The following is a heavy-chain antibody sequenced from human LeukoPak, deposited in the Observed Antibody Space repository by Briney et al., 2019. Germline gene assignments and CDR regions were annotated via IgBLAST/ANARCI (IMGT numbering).Heavy chain of an antibody. CDR2: ISSSSSYI. CDR1: GFTFSSYS. D-gene: IGHD1-7*01. J-gene: IGHJ5*02. Sequence: GSLRLSCAASGFTFSSYSMNWVRQAPGKGLEWVSSISSSSSYIYYADSVKGRFTISRDNAKNSLYLQMNSLRAEDTAVYYCARLGSEFNWNYPTSPHNWFDPWGQGTLVTVSS. CDR3: ARLGSEFNWNYPTSPHNWFDP. V-gene: IGHV3-21*01.